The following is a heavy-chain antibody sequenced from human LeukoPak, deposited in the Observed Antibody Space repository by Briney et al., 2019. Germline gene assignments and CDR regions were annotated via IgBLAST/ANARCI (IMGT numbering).Heavy chain of an antibody. Sequence: GGSLRLSCAVSGLTFSSYWMHWVRQAPGKGLVWVSLIRTDESSTTYADSVKGRFTISRDNAKNTLYLQMNSLRAEDTAVYYCARERFGHAFDYWGQGTLVTVSS. J-gene: IGHJ4*02. CDR2: IRTDESST. V-gene: IGHV3-74*01. CDR1: GLTFSSYW. CDR3: ARERFGHAFDY. D-gene: IGHD3-10*01.